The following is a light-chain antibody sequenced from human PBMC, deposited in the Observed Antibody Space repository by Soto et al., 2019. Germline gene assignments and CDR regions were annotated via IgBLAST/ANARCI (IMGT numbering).Light chain of an antibody. CDR1: SGHSSYL. CDR3: QTWGTGIHVV. Sequence: QPVLTQSPSASASLGASVTLTCTLSSGHSSYLIAWLQQQPEKGPRYLMKLRSDGSYIRGDEIPDRFSGSSSGAERYLTISRLQSEDEADYYCQTWGTGIHVVFGGGTKLTVL. J-gene: IGLJ2*01. V-gene: IGLV4-69*01. CDR2: LRSDGSY.